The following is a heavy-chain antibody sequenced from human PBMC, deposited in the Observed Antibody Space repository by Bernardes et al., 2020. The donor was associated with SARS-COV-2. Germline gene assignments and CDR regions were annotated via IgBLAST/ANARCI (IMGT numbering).Heavy chain of an antibody. J-gene: IGHJ4*02. Sequence: SGPTLVKPTQTLTLTCTFSGFSLSTSGMCVSWIRQPPGKALEWLARIDWDDDKYYSTSLKTRLTISKDTSKNQVVLTMTNMDPVDTASYYCARCLVGGYDYYLDYWGQGTLVIVSS. D-gene: IGHD3-22*01. V-gene: IGHV2-70*11. CDR3: ARCLVGGYDYYLDY. CDR2: IDWDDDK. CDR1: GFSLSTSGMC.